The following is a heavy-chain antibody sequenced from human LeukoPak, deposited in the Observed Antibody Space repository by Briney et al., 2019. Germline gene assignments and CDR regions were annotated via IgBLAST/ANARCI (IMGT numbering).Heavy chain of an antibody. Sequence: GGSLRLSCAASGFTFSSYAMSWVRQAPGKGLEWVSAISGSGGSTYYADSVKGRFTISRDNSKNTLYLQMNSLRAEDTAVYYCAKEVAYSSGWFVGHDAFDIWGQGTMVTVSS. D-gene: IGHD6-19*01. CDR2: ISGSGGST. V-gene: IGHV3-23*01. CDR3: AKEVAYSSGWFVGHDAFDI. J-gene: IGHJ3*02. CDR1: GFTFSSYA.